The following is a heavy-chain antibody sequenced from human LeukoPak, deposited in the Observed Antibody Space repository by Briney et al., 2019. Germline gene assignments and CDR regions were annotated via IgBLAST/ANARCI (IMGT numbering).Heavy chain of an antibody. V-gene: IGHV1-45*02. D-gene: IGHD3-10*01. CDR3: ATSLDRGGFDY. J-gene: IGHJ4*02. CDR1: GYTFFYRY. Sequence: GASVNVSCKASGYTFFYRYLHWVRQAPGQALEWLGWITPFNGNTNYAQKFQDRVTITRDRSMSTAYMELSSLRSEDTAMYYCATSLDRGGFDYWGQGTLVTVSS. CDR2: ITPFNGNT.